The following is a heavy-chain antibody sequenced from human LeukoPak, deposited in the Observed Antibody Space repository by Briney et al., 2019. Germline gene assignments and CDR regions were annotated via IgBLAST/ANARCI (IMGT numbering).Heavy chain of an antibody. V-gene: IGHV1-8*01. D-gene: IGHD3-22*01. J-gene: IGHJ4*02. CDR3: ATDYYDSSGPGDY. CDR2: MNPNSGNT. Sequence: ASVKVSCKASGYTFTSYDINWVRQATGQGLERMGWMNPNSGNTGYAQKFQGRVTMTRNTSISTAYMELSSLRSEDTAVYYCATDYYDSSGPGDYWGQGTLVTVSS. CDR1: GYTFTSYD.